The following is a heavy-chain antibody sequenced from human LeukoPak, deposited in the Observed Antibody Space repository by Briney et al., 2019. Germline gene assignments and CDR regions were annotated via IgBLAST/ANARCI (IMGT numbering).Heavy chain of an antibody. J-gene: IGHJ4*02. V-gene: IGHV3-48*04. Sequence: GGSLRLSCAASGFAFSSYSMNWVRQVPGKGLEWVSYISSSSSSTIYYADSVKGRFTISRDNAKNSLYLQMNSLRAEDTAVYYCARDGYCSGSSCYSTTDYWGQGTLVTVSS. CDR3: ARDGYCSGSSCYSTTDY. D-gene: IGHD2-15*01. CDR2: ISSSSSSTI. CDR1: GFAFSSYS.